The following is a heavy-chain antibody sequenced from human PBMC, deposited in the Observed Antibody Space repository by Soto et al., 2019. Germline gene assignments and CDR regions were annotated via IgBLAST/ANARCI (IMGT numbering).Heavy chain of an antibody. CDR2: ISSSGSTI. J-gene: IGHJ1*01. D-gene: IGHD3-16*02. CDR1: GFTFRSYE. V-gene: IGHV3-48*03. CDR3: ARVSQSFIEYFQY. Sequence: GGSLRLSCAASGFTFRSYEMNWVRQAPGKGLEWVSYISSSGSTIYYADSVKGRFTISRDNAKNSLYLQMNSLRAEDTAVYYCARVSQSFIEYFQYWGQGTLVTVSS.